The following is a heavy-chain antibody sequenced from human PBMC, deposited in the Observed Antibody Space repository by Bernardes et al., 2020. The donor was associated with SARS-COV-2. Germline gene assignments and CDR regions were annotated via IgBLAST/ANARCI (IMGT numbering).Heavy chain of an antibody. J-gene: IGHJ6*02. CDR3: ALPPTNYDRYGMDV. D-gene: IGHD3-22*01. CDR2: INPNSGVT. CDR1: GYTFTGYY. V-gene: IGHV1-2*02. Sequence: ASVKVSCKDSGYTFTGYYIHWVRQAPEQGLEWMGWINPNSGVTYYAQKFQGRVTMTRDTSISTAYMELSRLRSDDTAVYFCALPPTNYDRYGMDVWGQGTTVTVSS.